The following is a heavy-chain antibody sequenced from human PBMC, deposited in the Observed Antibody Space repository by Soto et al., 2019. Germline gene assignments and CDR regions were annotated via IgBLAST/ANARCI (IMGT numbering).Heavy chain of an antibody. Sequence: LRLSCAGSGFTFNRNAMSWVRQAPGKGLEWVSGITGNSAFTYYADSVKGRFIISRDNSKNTLYLQINTLRVEDTAVYYCAKNRDYDYDAFEVWGQGTVVTVSS. J-gene: IGHJ3*01. D-gene: IGHD3-16*01. CDR2: ITGNSAFT. CDR3: AKNRDYDYDAFEV. V-gene: IGHV3-23*01. CDR1: GFTFNRNA.